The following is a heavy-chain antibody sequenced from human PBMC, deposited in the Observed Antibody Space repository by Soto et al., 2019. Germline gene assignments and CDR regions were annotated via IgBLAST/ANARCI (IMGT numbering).Heavy chain of an antibody. CDR2: IHSSGST. CDR1: GVSISKSSYY. CDR3: ARLLIVPDAISDYDMGV. D-gene: IGHD2-2*01. V-gene: IGHV4-39*01. Sequence: QLQMEESGPGLVKPSETLSLSCTVSGVSISKSSYYWGWIRQPPGRGLEWIGSIHSSGSTSYNPSLENRVTMSVDTSKDQFSLRLKSVTAADTAVYYCARLLIVPDAISDYDMGVWGKGDKVTVSS. J-gene: IGHJ6*03.